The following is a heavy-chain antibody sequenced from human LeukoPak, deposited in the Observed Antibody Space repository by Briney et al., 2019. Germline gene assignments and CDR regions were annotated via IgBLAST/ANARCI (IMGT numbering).Heavy chain of an antibody. V-gene: IGHV1-2*02. D-gene: IGHD5-18*01. J-gene: IGHJ4*02. CDR3: ARDLRGYSYAD. CDR2: INPNSGGT. Sequence: ASVKVSCKASGYTFTGHYMHWVRQAPGQGLEWMGWINPNSGGTKYAQKFQGRVTLTRDTSISTAYMELRSLRSDDTAVYYCARDLRGYSYADWGQGTLVTVSS. CDR1: GYTFTGHY.